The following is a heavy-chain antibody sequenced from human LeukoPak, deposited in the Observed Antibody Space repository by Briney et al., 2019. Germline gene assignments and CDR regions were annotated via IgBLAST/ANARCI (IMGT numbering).Heavy chain of an antibody. CDR2: INHSGST. CDR3: ARRELIVVVPAASGAFDI. CDR1: GGSFSGYY. J-gene: IGHJ3*02. D-gene: IGHD2-2*01. Sequence: SETLSLTCAVYGGSFSGYYWSWIRQPPGKGREWIGEINHSGSTNYNPSLKSRVTISVDTSKNQCSLKRSSVTAADTAVYYCARRELIVVVPAASGAFDIWGQGTMVTVSP. V-gene: IGHV4-34*01.